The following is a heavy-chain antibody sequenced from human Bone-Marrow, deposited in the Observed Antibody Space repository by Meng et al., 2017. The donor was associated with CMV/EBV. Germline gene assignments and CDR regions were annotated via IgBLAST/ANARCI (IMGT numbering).Heavy chain of an antibody. D-gene: IGHD3-22*01. CDR3: ARGRYYYDSSGYAYYYYGMDV. Sequence: SVKVSCKASGGTFSSYAISWVRQAPGQGLEWMGGIIPILGIANYAQKFQGRVTITADKSTSTAYMELSSLRSEDTAVYYCARGRYYYDSSGYAYYYYGMDVWGQGNTVNVAS. CDR2: IIPILGIA. V-gene: IGHV1-69*10. J-gene: IGHJ6*02. CDR1: GGTFSSYA.